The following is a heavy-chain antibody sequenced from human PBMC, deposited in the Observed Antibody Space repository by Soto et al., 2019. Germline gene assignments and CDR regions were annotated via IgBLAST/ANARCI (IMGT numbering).Heavy chain of an antibody. CDR1: GYTFTGYY. J-gene: IGHJ6*03. CDR3: ARDLRCTNGVCYTWDYYMDV. D-gene: IGHD2-8*01. V-gene: IGHV1-2*04. CDR2: INPNSGGT. Sequence: QVQLVQSGAEVKKPGASVKVSCKASGYTFTGYYMHWVRQAPGQGLEWMGWINPNSGGTNYAQKFQGWVTMTRDTSISTAYMELSRLRSDDTAVYYCARDLRCTNGVCYTWDYYMDVWGIGTTVTVSS.